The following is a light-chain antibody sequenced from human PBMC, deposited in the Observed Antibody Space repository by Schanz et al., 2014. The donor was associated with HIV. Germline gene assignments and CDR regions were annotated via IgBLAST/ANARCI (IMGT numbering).Light chain of an antibody. CDR1: NSDISTYNY. Sequence: QSALTQPPSASGSPGQSITISCTGLNSDISTYNYVSWYQQNPGKAPNLIIYDVNKRPSAVPDRFSGSRSGNTASLTVSAVQPEDEADYYCSSYGGFNNFVVFGGGTKLTVL. CDR2: DVN. J-gene: IGLJ2*01. CDR3: SSYGGFNNFVV. V-gene: IGLV2-8*01.